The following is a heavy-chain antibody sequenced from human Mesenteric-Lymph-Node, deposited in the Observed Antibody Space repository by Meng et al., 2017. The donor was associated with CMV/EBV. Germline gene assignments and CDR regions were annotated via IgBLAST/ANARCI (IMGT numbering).Heavy chain of an antibody. CDR3: ARDKGVDYYYYGMDV. J-gene: IGHJ6*02. CDR1: GGTFSSYA. Sequence: SVKVSCKASGGTFSSYAISWVRQAPGQGLEWMGGIIPILGIANYAQKFQGRVTITADKSTSTAYMELSSLRSEDTAVYYCARDKGVDYYYYGMDVWGQGTTVTVSS. V-gene: IGHV1-69*10. CDR2: IIPILGIA. D-gene: IGHD3-16*01.